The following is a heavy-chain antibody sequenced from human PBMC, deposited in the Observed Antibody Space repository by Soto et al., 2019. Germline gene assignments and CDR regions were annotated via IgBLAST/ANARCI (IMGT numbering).Heavy chain of an antibody. CDR3: ARERSRVVVVPAALWDYYYGMDV. J-gene: IGHJ6*02. V-gene: IGHV1-2*02. D-gene: IGHD2-2*01. CDR2: INPNSGGT. CDR1: GYTFTGYY. Sequence: ASVKVSCKASGYTFTGYYMHWVRQAPGQGLEWMGWINPNSGGTNYAQKFQGRVTMTRDTSISTAYMELSRLRSDDTAVYYCARERSRVVVVPAALWDYYYGMDVWGQGTTVTVSS.